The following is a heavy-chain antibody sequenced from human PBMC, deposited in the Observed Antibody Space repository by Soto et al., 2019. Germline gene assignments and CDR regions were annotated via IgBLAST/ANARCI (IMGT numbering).Heavy chain of an antibody. CDR3: ARGTKDYYDSSGYYRYFEY. D-gene: IGHD3-22*01. CDR1: GYTFTSYA. V-gene: IGHV1-3*01. Sequence: GASGKVSCNASGYTFTSYAMHWLSHAPGQRXEWMGWINDGNGKKKYSKKLKGRVKINRDTSASTAYMELRSLRSEDKAVYYCARGTKDYYDSSGYYRYFEYWGQGTLVTVYS. CDR2: INDGNGKK. J-gene: IGHJ4*02.